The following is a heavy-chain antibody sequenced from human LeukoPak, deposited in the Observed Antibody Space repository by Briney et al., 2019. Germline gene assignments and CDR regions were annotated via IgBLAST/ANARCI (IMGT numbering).Heavy chain of an antibody. J-gene: IGHJ4*02. CDR3: ARAVAAADSY. CDR1: GFTFSSYA. Sequence: GGSLRLSCAASGFTFSSYAMSWVRQAPGKGLEWVSGISGSGGSTYYADSVKGRFTISRDNVKNSVYLQMNSLRAEDTAVYSCARAVAAADSYWGRGTLVTVSS. CDR2: ISGSGGST. D-gene: IGHD6-13*01. V-gene: IGHV3-23*01.